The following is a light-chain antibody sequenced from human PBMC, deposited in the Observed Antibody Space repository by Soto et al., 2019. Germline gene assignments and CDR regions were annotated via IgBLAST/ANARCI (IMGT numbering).Light chain of an antibody. CDR2: GAS. Sequence: EVLFTQSPVTLSLSPGERATLSFMASQSFRGLLAWYQQKPGQAPRLLIYGASTRATGIPARFSGSGSGTEFTLTISSLQPDDFATYYCQHYNSYSEAFGQGTKVDIK. CDR3: QHYNSYSEA. V-gene: IGKV3-15*01. CDR1: QSFRGL. J-gene: IGKJ1*01.